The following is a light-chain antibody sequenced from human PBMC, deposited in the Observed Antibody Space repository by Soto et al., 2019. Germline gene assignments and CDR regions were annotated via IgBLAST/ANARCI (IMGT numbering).Light chain of an antibody. V-gene: IGKV3-20*01. CDR3: HQYGTSPWT. CDR2: GAS. J-gene: IGKJ1*01. CDR1: QNIRSN. Sequence: EVVMTQSPASLSASPGERVTLSCRASQNIRSNLAWYQQKPGQAPRLLIYGASTRASGIPDRFSGSGSGTDFTLTISRLEPEDFAVYYCHQYGTSPWTFGQGTKVDIK.